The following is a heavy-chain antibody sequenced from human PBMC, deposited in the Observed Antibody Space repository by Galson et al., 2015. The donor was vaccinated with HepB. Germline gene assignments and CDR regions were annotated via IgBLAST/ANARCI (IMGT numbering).Heavy chain of an antibody. CDR3: ARLLGSSSWYGGIWFDP. CDR2: IDPSDSYT. CDR1: GYSFTSYW. Sequence: QSGAEVKKPGESLRISCKASGYSFTSYWISWVRQMPGKGLEWMGRIDPSDSYTNYSPSFQGHVTISADKSISTAYLQWSSLKASDTAMYYCARLLGSSSWYGGIWFDPWGQGTLVTVSS. J-gene: IGHJ5*02. V-gene: IGHV5-10-1*01. D-gene: IGHD6-13*01.